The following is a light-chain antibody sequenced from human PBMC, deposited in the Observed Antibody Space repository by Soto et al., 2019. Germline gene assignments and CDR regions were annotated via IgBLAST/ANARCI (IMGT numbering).Light chain of an antibody. CDR2: QVS. CDR1: QSLVHTDGKTY. V-gene: IGKV2D-29*01. J-gene: IGKJ2*01. Sequence: DLVVTQTPLSLPVTPGQPASISCKSGQSLVHTDGKTYLFWYLQKPGQPPQPLIYQVSNRFSGVPDRFSGSGSGTDFTLKISRMEAEDVGVYYCMQSLQLPYTFGQGTNLEIK. CDR3: MQSLQLPYT.